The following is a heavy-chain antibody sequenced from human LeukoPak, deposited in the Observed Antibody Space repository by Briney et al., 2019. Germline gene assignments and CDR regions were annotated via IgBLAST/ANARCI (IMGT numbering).Heavy chain of an antibody. J-gene: IGHJ4*02. CDR1: GFTFSSYA. V-gene: IGHV3-23*01. CDR3: ARDRCSGGSCYSDY. CDR2: ISGSGGST. D-gene: IGHD2-15*01. Sequence: GGSLRLSCAASGFTFSSYAMSWVRQAPGKGLEWVSAISGSGGSTYYADSVKGRFTISRDNSKNTLYLQMNSLRAEDTAVYYCARDRCSGGSCYSDYWGQGTLVTVSS.